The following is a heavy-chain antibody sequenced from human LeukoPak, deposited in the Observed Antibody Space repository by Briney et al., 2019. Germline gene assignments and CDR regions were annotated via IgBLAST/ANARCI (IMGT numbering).Heavy chain of an antibody. Sequence: GGSLRLSCAASGFTFTSYSMNWVRQAPGKGLVWVSRINSDGSSTSYADSVKGRFTISRDNAKNTLYLQMNSLRAEDTAVYYCARESYGMDVWGQGTTVTVSS. CDR1: GFTFTSYS. CDR3: ARESYGMDV. CDR2: INSDGSST. V-gene: IGHV3-74*01. J-gene: IGHJ6*02.